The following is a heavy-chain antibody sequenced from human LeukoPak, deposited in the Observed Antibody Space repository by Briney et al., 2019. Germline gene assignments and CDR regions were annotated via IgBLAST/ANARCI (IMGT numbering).Heavy chain of an antibody. CDR1: VFTFSTYA. CDR2: ISGRGVHP. D-gene: IGHD3-22*01. J-gene: IGHJ3*02. Sequence: QTGGSVRLSCEASVFTFSTYAMSWVRQAPGRGREWVSSISGRGVHPFYADSVKGRFTISKDNTKNTLFLQMNSLRAEDTAVYYCANDGDYYDSNTDAFDIWGQGTMVTVSS. CDR3: ANDGDYYDSNTDAFDI. V-gene: IGHV3-23*01.